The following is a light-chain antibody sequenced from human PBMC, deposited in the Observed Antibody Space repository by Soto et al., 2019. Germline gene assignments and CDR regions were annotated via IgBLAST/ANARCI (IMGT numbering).Light chain of an antibody. CDR2: GAS. J-gene: IGKJ1*01. CDR1: QSITGSY. V-gene: IGKV3-20*01. CDR3: QQYGSSAWT. Sequence: EIVLTQSPGTLSLSPGERATLSCRASQSITGSYLAWYQQKPGQAPRLLIYGASSRATGIPDRFSGSGSGTDFTLTISRLEPEDFAVYYCQQYGSSAWTFGQGTMLEIK.